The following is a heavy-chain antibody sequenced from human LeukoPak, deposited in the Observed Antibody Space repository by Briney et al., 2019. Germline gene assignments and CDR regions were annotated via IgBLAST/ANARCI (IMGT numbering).Heavy chain of an antibody. CDR1: RFTFSSYW. CDR2: INSDGGST. D-gene: IGHD6-19*01. V-gene: IGHV3-74*01. CDR3: AKDGYSGGWLDY. J-gene: IGHJ4*02. Sequence: GGSLRLSCAAPRFTFSSYWMHWVRHAPGKGLGWVSRINSDGGSTSYAESVEGRFTITRDNAKNRVYLQMNSLRAEDTAVYYCAKDGYSGGWLDYWGQGTLVTVSS.